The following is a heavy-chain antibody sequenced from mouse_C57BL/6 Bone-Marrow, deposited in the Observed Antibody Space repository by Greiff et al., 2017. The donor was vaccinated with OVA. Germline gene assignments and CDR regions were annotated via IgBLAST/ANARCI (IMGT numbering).Heavy chain of an antibody. CDR2: IDTETGGT. V-gene: IGHV1-15*01. Sequence: QVQLQQSGAELVRPGASVTLSCKASGYTFTDYEMHWVKQTPVHGLEWIGAIDTETGGTAYNQKFKGKAILTADKSSSTAYMELRSLTSEDSAVYNCTRSNYEDYAMDYWGQGTSVTVSS. CDR1: GYTFTDYE. CDR3: TRSNYEDYAMDY. J-gene: IGHJ4*01. D-gene: IGHD1-1*01.